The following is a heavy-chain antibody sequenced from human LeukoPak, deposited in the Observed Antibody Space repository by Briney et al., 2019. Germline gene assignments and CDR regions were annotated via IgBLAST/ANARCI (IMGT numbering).Heavy chain of an antibody. CDR1: GFTFSSYA. J-gene: IGHJ4*02. CDR2: ISYDGSNK. D-gene: IGHD5-12*01. CDR3: ARSGSHRNSGYDY. V-gene: IGHV3-30-3*01. Sequence: GGSLRLSCAASGFTFSSYAMHWVRQAPGKGLEWVAVISYDGSNKYYADSVKGRFTISRDNAKNSLYLQMNSLRVEDTGVYYCARSGSHRNSGYDYWGQGTLVTVSS.